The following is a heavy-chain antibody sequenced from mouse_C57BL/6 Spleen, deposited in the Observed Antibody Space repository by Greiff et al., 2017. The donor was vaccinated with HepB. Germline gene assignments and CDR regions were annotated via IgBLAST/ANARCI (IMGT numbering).Heavy chain of an antibody. V-gene: IGHV1-61*01. CDR3: AREDYGNFFAY. CDR1: GYTFTSYW. Sequence: QVQLKQPGAELVRPGSSVKLSCKASGYTFTSYWMDWVKQRPGQGLEWIGNIYPSDSETHYNQKFKDKATLTVDKSSSTAYMQLSSLTSEDSAVYYCAREDYGNFFAYWGQGTLVTVSA. J-gene: IGHJ3*01. CDR2: IYPSDSET. D-gene: IGHD2-1*01.